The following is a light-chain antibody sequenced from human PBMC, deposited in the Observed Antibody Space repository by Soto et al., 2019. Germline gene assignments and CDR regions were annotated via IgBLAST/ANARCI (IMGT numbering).Light chain of an antibody. J-gene: IGKJ1*01. CDR2: GAS. CDR3: QQYGSSPVT. Sequence: EIVLTQSPGTLSLSPGDGATLSCRASQSVSSGYLAWYQQKPGQAPRLLIYGASRRATGIPDRFSGSGSGTDFTLTISRLEPEDFAVYYCQQYGSSPVTFGQGTKVEIK. V-gene: IGKV3-20*01. CDR1: QSVSSGY.